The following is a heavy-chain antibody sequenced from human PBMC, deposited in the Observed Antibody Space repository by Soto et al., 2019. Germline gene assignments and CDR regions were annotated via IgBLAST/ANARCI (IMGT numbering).Heavy chain of an antibody. Sequence: ASVKVSRKASGYTFTSYAMNWVRQAPGQGLEWMGWINTNTGNPTYAQGFTGRFVFSLDTSVSTAYLQICSLKAEDTAVYYCARRPRFGELIYGMDVWGQGTTVTVSS. CDR3: ARRPRFGELIYGMDV. CDR2: INTNTGNP. J-gene: IGHJ6*02. V-gene: IGHV7-4-1*01. D-gene: IGHD3-10*01. CDR1: GYTFTSYA.